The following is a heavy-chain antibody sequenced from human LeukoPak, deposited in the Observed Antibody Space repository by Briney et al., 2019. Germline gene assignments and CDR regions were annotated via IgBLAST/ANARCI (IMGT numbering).Heavy chain of an antibody. CDR2: IYHSGST. CDR3: ARGGSSSWYGLPFDY. Sequence: SETLSLTCTVSGYSISSGYYWGWIRQPPGKGLEWIRSIYHSGSTYYNPSLKSRVTISVDTSKNQFSLKLSSVTAADTAVYYCARGGSSSWYGLPFDYWGQGTLVTVSS. V-gene: IGHV4-38-2*02. CDR1: GYSISSGYY. J-gene: IGHJ4*02. D-gene: IGHD6-13*01.